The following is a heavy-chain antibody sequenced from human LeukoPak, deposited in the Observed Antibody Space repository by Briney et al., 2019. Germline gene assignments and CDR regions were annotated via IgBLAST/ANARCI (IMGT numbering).Heavy chain of an antibody. CDR2: ISPNRGDT. CDR3: ARGSLIVVGDFDY. J-gene: IGHJ4*02. D-gene: IGHD3-22*01. V-gene: IGHV1-2*02. Sequence: ASVKVSCKASGYTFTGYYIHWVRQAPGQGLEWMGWISPNRGDTNYAQKFQGRVTMTRDTSSSTDYMELSRLRSDDTAVYFCARGSLIVVGDFDYWGQGTLVTVSS. CDR1: GYTFTGYY.